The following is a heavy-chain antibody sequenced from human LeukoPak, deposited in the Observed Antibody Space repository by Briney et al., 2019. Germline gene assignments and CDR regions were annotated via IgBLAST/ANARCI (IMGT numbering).Heavy chain of an antibody. Sequence: ESGPTLVQPTETLTLTYTVSGFSLSNARMGVSWIRQPPGKALEWLAHIFSNDEKSYSTSLKSRLTISKDTSKSQVVLTMTNMDPVDTATYYCARIEIQLWPQSGYYYYGMDVWGQGTTVTVSS. CDR1: GFSLSNARMG. J-gene: IGHJ6*02. CDR3: ARIEIQLWPQSGYYYYGMDV. CDR2: IFSNDEK. D-gene: IGHD5-18*01. V-gene: IGHV2-26*01.